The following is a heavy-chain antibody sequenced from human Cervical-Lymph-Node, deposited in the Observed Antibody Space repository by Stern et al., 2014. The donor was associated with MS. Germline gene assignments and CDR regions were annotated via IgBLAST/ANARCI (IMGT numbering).Heavy chain of an antibody. D-gene: IGHD6-13*01. CDR1: GGTFSKFP. J-gene: IGHJ5*02. V-gene: IGHV1-69*01. CDR3: ALSSETSDRWYSLGYDL. Sequence: QVQLVQSGAEVTKPGSSVRVSCKASGGTFSKFPSSWVRKAPGQGLEWMGGIFPFFGTPPYAQDFSGRSTIAADFSTSTFYMELSSLRSDDTAVYYCALSSETSDRWYSLGYDLWGQGTLVTVSS. CDR2: IFPFFGTP.